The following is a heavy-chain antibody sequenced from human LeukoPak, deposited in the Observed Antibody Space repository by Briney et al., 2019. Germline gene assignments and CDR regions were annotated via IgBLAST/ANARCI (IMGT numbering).Heavy chain of an antibody. Sequence: PGGSLRLSCAASGFTFSSYEMNWVRQAPGKGLEWVSYISSSGSTIYYADSVKGRFTISRDNAKNSLYLQMNSLRAEDTAVYYCARDVNVYYYDSSGSPHWGQGTLVTVSS. J-gene: IGHJ4*02. CDR1: GFTFSSYE. D-gene: IGHD3-22*01. CDR3: ARDVNVYYYDSSGSPH. CDR2: ISSSGSTI. V-gene: IGHV3-48*03.